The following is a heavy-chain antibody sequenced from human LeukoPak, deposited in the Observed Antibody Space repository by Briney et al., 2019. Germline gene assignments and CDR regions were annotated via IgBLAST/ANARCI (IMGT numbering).Heavy chain of an antibody. Sequence: SETLSLTCTVSGGSISSSSYYWGWIRQPPGKGLEWIGSIYYSGSTYYNPSLKSRVTISVDTSKNLFSLKLSSVTAADTSVYYCARSALRAYYYDSMDVWGQGITVTVSS. CDR3: ARSALRAYYYDSMDV. V-gene: IGHV4-39*01. J-gene: IGHJ6*02. D-gene: IGHD2-2*01. CDR1: GGSISSSSYY. CDR2: IYYSGST.